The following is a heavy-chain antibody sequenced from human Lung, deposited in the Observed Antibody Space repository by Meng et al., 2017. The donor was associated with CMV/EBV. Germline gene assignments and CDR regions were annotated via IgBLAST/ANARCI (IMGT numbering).Heavy chain of an antibody. CDR1: GDSVNSDSYY. CDR3: ARARFDY. Sequence: SETLSLTCSVSGDSVNSDSYYWTWIRQPPGKALEWIGSIYHSGSTYYNPSLKSRVTISVDTSKNQFSLKLSSVTAADTAVYYCARARFDYWGQGTLVTVSS. J-gene: IGHJ4*02. CDR2: IYHSGST. V-gene: IGHV4-38-2*02.